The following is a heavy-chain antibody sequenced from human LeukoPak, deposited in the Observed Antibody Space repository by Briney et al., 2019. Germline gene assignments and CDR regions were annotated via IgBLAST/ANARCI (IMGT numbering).Heavy chain of an antibody. J-gene: IGHJ3*02. D-gene: IGHD3-3*01. CDR2: IYYSGST. CDR1: GGSISSGDYY. V-gene: IGHV4-30-4*01. Sequence: SQTLSLTCTVSGGSISSGDYYWSWIRQPPGKGLEWIGYIYYSGSTYYNPSLKSRVTISVDTSKNQLSLKLSSVTAADTAVYYCARRRDLEWLDTFDIWGQGTMVTVSS. CDR3: ARRRDLEWLDTFDI.